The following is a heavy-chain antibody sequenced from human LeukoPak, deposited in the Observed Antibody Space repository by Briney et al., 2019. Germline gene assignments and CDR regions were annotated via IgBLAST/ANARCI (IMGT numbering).Heavy chain of an antibody. Sequence: GGSLRLSCAASEFIVSANYMSWARQAPGKGLEWVSYISSSGSTIYYADSVKGRFTISRDNAKNSLYLQMNSLRAEDTAVYYCARDYYGGLGDNDYWGQGTLVTASS. D-gene: IGHD3-16*01. J-gene: IGHJ4*02. CDR2: ISSSGSTI. V-gene: IGHV3-11*04. CDR3: ARDYYGGLGDNDY. CDR1: EFIVSANY.